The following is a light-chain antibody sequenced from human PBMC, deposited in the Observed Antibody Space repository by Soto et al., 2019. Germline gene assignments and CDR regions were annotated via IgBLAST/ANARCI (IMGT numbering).Light chain of an antibody. Sequence: QSVLTQPPSASGSPGQSVTVSCTGTSSDVGAYNYVSWYQQQPGKAPKLIILEVSKWPSGVPDRFSASKSGNTASLTVSGLQAEDEADYYCSSYAGDNRYVFGTGTKVTVL. J-gene: IGLJ1*01. V-gene: IGLV2-8*01. CDR1: SSDVGAYNY. CDR2: EVS. CDR3: SSYAGDNRYV.